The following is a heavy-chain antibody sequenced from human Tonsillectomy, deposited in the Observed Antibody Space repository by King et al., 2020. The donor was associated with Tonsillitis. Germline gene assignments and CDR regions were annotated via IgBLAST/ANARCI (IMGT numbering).Heavy chain of an antibody. J-gene: IGHJ4*02. CDR1: GGSISSGNYY. CDR2: IYASGST. D-gene: IGHD2-21*02. V-gene: IGHV4-61*02. Sequence: VQLQESGPGLVKPSQTLSLTCTVSGGSISSGNYYWSWIRQPAGKGLEWIGRIYASGSTNYNPSLKSRATMSVDTSKNQFSLKLSSVTAADTAVYYCARAPCSGGDCYYFDYWGQGTLVTVSS. CDR3: ARAPCSGGDCYYFDY.